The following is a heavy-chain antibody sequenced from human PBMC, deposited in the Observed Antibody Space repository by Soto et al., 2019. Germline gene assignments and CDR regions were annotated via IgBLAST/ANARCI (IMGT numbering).Heavy chain of an antibody. D-gene: IGHD2-15*01. CDR2: IYYSGST. J-gene: IGHJ4*02. CDR3: ARGYDLAPFDY. Sequence: LTCTVSGGSISSGGYYWSWIRQHPGKGLEWIGYIYYSGSTYYKPSLKSRVTISVDTSKNQFSLKLSPVTAADTAVYYCARGYDLAPFDYWGQGTLVTVSS. CDR1: GGSISSGGYY. V-gene: IGHV4-31*03.